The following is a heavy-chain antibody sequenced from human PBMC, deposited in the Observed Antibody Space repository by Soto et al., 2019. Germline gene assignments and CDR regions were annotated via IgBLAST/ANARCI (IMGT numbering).Heavy chain of an antibody. J-gene: IGHJ4*02. Sequence: GGSLRLSCAASGFSISPYTMHWVRQAPGKGLESVSYIGGRSTTIYYAGSVKGRFTISRDNDENTLYLQMNSLRAEDTAVYYCARDAAATKFDFWGQGTLVTVSS. CDR2: IGGRSTTI. D-gene: IGHD6-25*01. V-gene: IGHV3-48*01. CDR1: GFSISPYT. CDR3: ARDAAATKFDF.